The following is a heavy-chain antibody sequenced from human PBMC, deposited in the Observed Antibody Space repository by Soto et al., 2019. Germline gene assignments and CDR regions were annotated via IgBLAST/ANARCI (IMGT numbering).Heavy chain of an antibody. CDR3: ARQSDDSIDDFWSEDYYGMDV. J-gene: IGHJ6*02. V-gene: IGHV4-39*01. CDR1: GGSISSSSYY. CDR2: IYYSGST. Sequence: SETLSLTCTVSGGSISSSSYYWGWIRQPPGKGLEWIGSIYYSGSTYYNPSLKSRVTISVDTSKNQFSLKLSSVTAADTAVYYCARQSDDSIDDFWSEDYYGMDVWGQGTTVTVSS. D-gene: IGHD3-3*01.